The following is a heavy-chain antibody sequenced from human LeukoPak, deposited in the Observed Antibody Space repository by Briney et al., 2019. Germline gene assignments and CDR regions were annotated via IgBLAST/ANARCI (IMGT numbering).Heavy chain of an antibody. Sequence: ASVKVSCKASGYTFTGYYMHWVRQAPGQGLEWMGWINPNSGGTNYAQKFQGRVTMTRDTSISTGYTELSRLTSDDTAVYYCARVLDFRWFDPWGQGTLVTVSS. CDR3: ARVLDFRWFDP. CDR1: GYTFTGYY. CDR2: INPNSGGT. V-gene: IGHV1-2*02. D-gene: IGHD2/OR15-2a*01. J-gene: IGHJ5*02.